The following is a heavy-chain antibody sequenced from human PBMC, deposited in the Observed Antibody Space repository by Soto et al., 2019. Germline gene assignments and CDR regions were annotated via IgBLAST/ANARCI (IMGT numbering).Heavy chain of an antibody. V-gene: IGHV1-69*02. CDR3: SSDGAAGDAFDI. Sequence: QVQLVQSGAEVKKPGSSVKVSCKASGGTFSSYTISWVRQAPGQGLEWMGRIIPILGIANYAQKFQGRVTITADKSTSTAYRELSSLRSEDTAVYYCSSDGAAGDAFDIWGQGTMVTVSS. CDR2: IIPILGIA. J-gene: IGHJ3*02. D-gene: IGHD6-13*01. CDR1: GGTFSSYT.